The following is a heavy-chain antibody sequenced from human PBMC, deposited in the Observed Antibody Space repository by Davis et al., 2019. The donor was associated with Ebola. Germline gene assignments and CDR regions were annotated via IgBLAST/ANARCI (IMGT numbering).Heavy chain of an antibody. CDR2: FPGSGGGP. CDR1: GFTFSTNY. V-gene: IGHV3-23*01. J-gene: IGHJ4*02. Sequence: GESLNISSAASGFTFSTNYMSWVRQAQGKGLEWVSTFPGSGGGPSYADFVKGRFTFSRDNSQSTLYLHMISRRVEDTAIYYCAKHYSGSYFQDSWGQGTLVTVSS. CDR3: AKHYSGSYFQDS. D-gene: IGHD1-26*01.